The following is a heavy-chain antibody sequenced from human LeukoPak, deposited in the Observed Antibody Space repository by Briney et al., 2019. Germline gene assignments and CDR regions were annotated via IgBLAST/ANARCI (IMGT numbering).Heavy chain of an antibody. CDR1: GGSFSGYY. CDR2: INHSGST. CDR3: ARSPQGTATTANWLDP. Sequence: SETLSLTCAVYGGSFSGYYWSWIRQPPGKGLEWIGEINHSGSTNYNPSLKSRVTISVDTSKNQFSLNLISVTAADTAVYYCARSPQGTATTANWLDPWGQGTLVTVSS. D-gene: IGHD4-17*01. J-gene: IGHJ5*02. V-gene: IGHV4-34*01.